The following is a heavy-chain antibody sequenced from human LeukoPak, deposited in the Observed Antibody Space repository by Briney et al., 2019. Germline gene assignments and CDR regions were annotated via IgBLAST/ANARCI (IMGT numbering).Heavy chain of an antibody. Sequence: GRSLRLSCAASGFTFSGYAMHWVRQAPGKGLEWVAVISYDGSNDYYADSVKGRFTISRDNSKNTLYLQMNSLRAEDTAVYYCATNGPGIAVAGYVDYWGQGTLVTVS. D-gene: IGHD6-19*01. CDR3: ATNGPGIAVAGYVDY. J-gene: IGHJ4*02. CDR2: ISYDGSND. V-gene: IGHV3-30-3*01. CDR1: GFTFSGYA.